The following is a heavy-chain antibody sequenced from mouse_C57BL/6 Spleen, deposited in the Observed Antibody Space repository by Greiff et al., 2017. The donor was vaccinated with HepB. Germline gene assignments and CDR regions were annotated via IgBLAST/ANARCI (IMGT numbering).Heavy chain of an antibody. CDR1: GYTFTSYW. CDR2: IDPSDSYT. V-gene: IGHV1-50*01. J-gene: IGHJ2*01. Sequence: VQLQQPGAELVKPGASVKLSCKASGYTFTSYWMQWVKQRPGQGLEWIGEIDPSDSYTNYNQKFKGKATLTVDTSASTAYMQLSSLTSEDSAVYYCARRFTVVARRGFDYWGQGTTLTVSS. D-gene: IGHD1-1*01. CDR3: ARRFTVVARRGFDY.